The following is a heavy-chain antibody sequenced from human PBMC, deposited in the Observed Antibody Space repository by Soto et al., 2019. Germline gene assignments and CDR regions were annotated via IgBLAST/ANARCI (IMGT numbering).Heavy chain of an antibody. CDR1: GFTFSTYA. CDR2: ISGSGGGT. D-gene: IGHD1-26*01. CDR3: AKEPRRGSYWSAPIDY. V-gene: IGHV3-23*01. J-gene: IGHJ4*02. Sequence: PGGSLRLSCAASGFTFSTYAMTWFRQAPGKGLEWVSAISGSGGGTYYADSVKGRFTISRDNSKNTLYLQINSLRAEDTAVYYCAKEPRRGSYWSAPIDYWGQGTLVTVSS.